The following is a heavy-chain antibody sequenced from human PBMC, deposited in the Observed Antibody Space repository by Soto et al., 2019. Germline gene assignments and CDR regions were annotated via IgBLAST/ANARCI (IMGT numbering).Heavy chain of an antibody. Sequence: QVQLVQSGAEVKKPGASVKVSCKASGYTFTSDDINWVRQATGQGLEWMGWMNRNSGNTGYAQKFQGRVTMTWNTSVSTAYMELSSMRSEDRAVYYCARERRLGLDGMDVWGQGTTVTVSS. CDR2: MNRNSGNT. V-gene: IGHV1-8*01. J-gene: IGHJ6*02. CDR3: ARERRLGLDGMDV. CDR1: GYTFTSDD. D-gene: IGHD6-19*01.